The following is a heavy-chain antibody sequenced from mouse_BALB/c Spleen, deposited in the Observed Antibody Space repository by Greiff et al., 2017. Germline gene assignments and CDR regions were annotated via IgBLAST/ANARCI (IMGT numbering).Heavy chain of an antibody. D-gene: IGHD2-3*01. CDR2: INPSSGYT. V-gene: IGHV1-4*02. CDR3: ARGIYDGYYDAMDD. Sequence: QVQLQQSAAELARPGASVKMSCKASGYTFTSYTMHWVKQRPGQGLEWIGYINPSSGYTEYNQKFKDKTTLTADKSSSTAYMQLSSLTSEDSAVYYGARGIYDGYYDAMDDWGQGTSVTVSS. J-gene: IGHJ4*01. CDR1: GYTFTSYT.